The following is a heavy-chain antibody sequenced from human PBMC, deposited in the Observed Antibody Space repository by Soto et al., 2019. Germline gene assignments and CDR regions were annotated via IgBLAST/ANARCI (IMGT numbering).Heavy chain of an antibody. J-gene: IGHJ6*01. CDR1: AYSPTSYW. CDR3: ARDIVVVTASGPHYSSGMGV. V-gene: IGHV5-51*01. D-gene: IGHD2-21*02. CDR2: IYPGDSDT. Sequence: GESLKISCKGSAYSPTSYWIGWLRQIPGKNLEWMGIIYPGDSDTRYSPSFQAQVTISAAKSISTAYLQGSSLKAWDTAMYYCARDIVVVTASGPHYSSGMGVWGQGT.